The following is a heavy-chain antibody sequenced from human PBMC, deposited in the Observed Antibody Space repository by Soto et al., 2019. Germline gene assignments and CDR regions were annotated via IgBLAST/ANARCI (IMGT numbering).Heavy chain of an antibody. J-gene: IGHJ4*02. CDR3: ARVNWNDVPFGFDY. D-gene: IGHD1-1*01. CDR2: INPTDGST. V-gene: IGHV1-46*01. CDR1: GYTFTSYF. Sequence: GASVKVSCKASGYTFTSYFMHWVLQAPGQGLEWMGRINPTDGSTIYAQKFQGRITMTRDTSTSTVYMELSSLRSEDTAVYYCARVNWNDVPFGFDYWGQGTVVTVSS.